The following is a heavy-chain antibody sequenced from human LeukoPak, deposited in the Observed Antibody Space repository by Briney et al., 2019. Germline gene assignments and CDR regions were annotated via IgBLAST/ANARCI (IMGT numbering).Heavy chain of an antibody. J-gene: IGHJ6*02. Sequence: PGGSLRLSCAASGFTVSSNYMSWVRQAPGKGLEWVSVIYSGGSTYYADSVKGRFTISRDNSKNTLYLQMNSLRAEDTAVYYCARTRSDSSSWYHYYYYYGMDVWGQGTTVTVSS. V-gene: IGHV3-66*01. CDR2: IYSGGST. CDR3: ARTRSDSSSWYHYYYYYGMDV. CDR1: GFTVSSNY. D-gene: IGHD6-13*01.